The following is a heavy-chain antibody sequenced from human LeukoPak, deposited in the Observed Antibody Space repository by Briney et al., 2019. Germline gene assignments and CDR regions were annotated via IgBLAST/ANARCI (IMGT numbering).Heavy chain of an antibody. Sequence: GGPLKISCKGSGYSFTNYWIGWVRQMPGKGLEWMGIIYPGDSDTRYSPSFQGQVTISADKSISTAYLQWSSLKASDTAMYYCARPPAGATSEFDYWGQGTLVTVSS. J-gene: IGHJ4*02. CDR2: IYPGDSDT. V-gene: IGHV5-51*01. D-gene: IGHD1-26*01. CDR3: ARPPAGATSEFDY. CDR1: GYSFTNYW.